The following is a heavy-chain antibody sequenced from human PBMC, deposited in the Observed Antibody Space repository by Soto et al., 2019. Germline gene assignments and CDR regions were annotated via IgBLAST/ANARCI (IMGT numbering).Heavy chain of an antibody. CDR1: GFTFSSYS. Sequence: PGGSLRLSCAASGFTFSSYSMNWVRQAPGKGLEWVSYISSSSSTIYYADSVKGRFTISRDNAKNSLYLQMNSLRDEDTAVYYCAREPYDFLGNLFDPWGQGTLVTVPS. V-gene: IGHV3-48*02. J-gene: IGHJ5*02. D-gene: IGHD3-3*01. CDR3: AREPYDFLGNLFDP. CDR2: ISSSSSTI.